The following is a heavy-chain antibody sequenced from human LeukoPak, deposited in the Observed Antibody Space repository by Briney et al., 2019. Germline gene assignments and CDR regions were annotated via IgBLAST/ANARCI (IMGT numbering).Heavy chain of an antibody. CDR1: GGSISSYY. CDR3: ARAAPSWDTSMVTEFDY. Sequence: PSETLSLTCTVSGGSISSYYWNWIRQPPGKGLEWIGYIYYTGSTNYNPSLKSRVTISVDTSKNQFSLKLNSVTAADTAVYYCARAAPSWDTSMVTEFDYWGQGTLVTVSS. V-gene: IGHV4-59*01. CDR2: IYYTGST. J-gene: IGHJ4*02. D-gene: IGHD5-18*01.